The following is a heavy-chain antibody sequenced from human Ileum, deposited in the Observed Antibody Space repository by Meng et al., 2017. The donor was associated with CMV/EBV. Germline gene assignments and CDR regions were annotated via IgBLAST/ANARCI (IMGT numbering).Heavy chain of an antibody. D-gene: IGHD2-15*01. CDR2: ISSSSYI. J-gene: IGHJ3*02. CDR3: ATLPVVVVAATRAFDI. V-gene: IGHV3-21*01. CDR1: GFACSSCS. Sequence: GFACSSCSISCVRQAPRKGQEWVSTISSSSYIYYADSVKGRFTISRDNAKNSLYLQMNSLRAEDTAVYYCATLPVVVVAATRAFDIWGQGTMVTVSS.